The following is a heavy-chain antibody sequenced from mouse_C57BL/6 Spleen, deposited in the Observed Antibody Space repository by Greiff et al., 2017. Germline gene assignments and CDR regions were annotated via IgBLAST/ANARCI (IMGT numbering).Heavy chain of an antibody. CDR2: IGPGDGDT. CDR1: GFNIKDYY. CDR3: STWGSNYVDY. J-gene: IGHJ2*01. V-gene: IGHV14-1*01. D-gene: IGHD1-1*01. Sequence: VQLQQSGAELVRPGASVKLSCTASGFNIKDYYMHWVKQRPEQGLEWIGRIGPGDGDTEYAPKFQGRATMTADTSSNTAYLQLSSLTSEDTAVYYGSTWGSNYVDYWGQGTTLTVSA.